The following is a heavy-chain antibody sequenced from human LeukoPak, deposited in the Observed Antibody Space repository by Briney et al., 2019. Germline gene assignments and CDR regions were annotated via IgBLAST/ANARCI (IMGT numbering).Heavy chain of an antibody. V-gene: IGHV6-1*01. CDR3: ARDLVESYAESDYDSSRAAFDI. CDR2: TYYRSKWYN. Sequence: SQTLSLTCAISGDSVSSNSAAWNWIRQSPSRGLEWLGRTYYRSKWYNDYAVSVKSRITINPDTSKNQFSLQLNSVTPEDTAVYYCARDLVESYAESDYDSSRAAFDIWGQGTMVTVSS. D-gene: IGHD3-22*01. CDR1: GDSVSSNSAA. J-gene: IGHJ3*02.